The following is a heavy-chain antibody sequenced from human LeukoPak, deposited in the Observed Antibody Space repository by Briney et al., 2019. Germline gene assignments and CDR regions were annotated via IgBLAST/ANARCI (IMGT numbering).Heavy chain of an antibody. Sequence: GESLKISCKGSGYNFTPYWIVWVRQMPGKVLEWMGMTFPGHSYSIYSPSFQGQVTISADKSISTAYLQWSSLKASDTAMYYCARSYTAPNAFDIWGQGTMVTVSS. V-gene: IGHV5-51*01. CDR3: ARSYTAPNAFDI. CDR1: GYNFTPYW. D-gene: IGHD5-18*01. CDR2: TFPGHSYS. J-gene: IGHJ3*02.